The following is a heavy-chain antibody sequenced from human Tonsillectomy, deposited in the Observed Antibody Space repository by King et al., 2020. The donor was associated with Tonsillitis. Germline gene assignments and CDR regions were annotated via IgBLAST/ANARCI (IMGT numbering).Heavy chain of an antibody. CDR1: GFTLSNAW. Sequence: VQLVESGGGLVKPGESLRLSCAASGFTLSNAWMSWVRQAPGKGLEWVGRIKRKTDGGTTDYAAPVEGRFTISRDDSENTLYLQMNSLKTEDTAVYYCTKDPTVDFDLWGRGTLVTVSS. CDR2: IKRKTDGGTT. V-gene: IGHV3-15*01. J-gene: IGHJ2*01. CDR3: TKDPTVDFDL.